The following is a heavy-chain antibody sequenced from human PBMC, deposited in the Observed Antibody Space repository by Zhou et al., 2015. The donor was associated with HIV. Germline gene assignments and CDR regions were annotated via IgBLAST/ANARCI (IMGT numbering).Heavy chain of an antibody. V-gene: IGHV1-46*01. CDR1: GYTFTSYY. D-gene: IGHD3-22*01. CDR3: VRAVYPGITMIVVVAYFDY. Sequence: QVQLVQSGAEVKKPGASVKVSCKASGYTFTSYYMHWVRQAPGQGLEWMGIINPSGGSTSYAQKFQGRVTMTRDTSTSTVYMELSSLRSEDTAVYYCVRAVYPGITMIVVVAYFDYWGQGTLVTVSS. J-gene: IGHJ4*02. CDR2: INPSGGST.